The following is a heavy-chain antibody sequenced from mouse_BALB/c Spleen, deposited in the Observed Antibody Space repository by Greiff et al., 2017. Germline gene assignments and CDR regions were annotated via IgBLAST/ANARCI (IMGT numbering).Heavy chain of an antibody. D-gene: IGHD2-1*01. CDR2: INPGSGGT. CDR3: ARGRGNYYFDY. Sequence: QVQLQQSGAELVRPGTSVKVSCKASGYAFTNYLLEWVKQRPGQGLEWIGVINPGSGGTNYNEKFKGKATLTADNSSSTAYMQLSSLTSDDSAVYFCARGRGNYYFDYWGQGTTLTVSS. CDR1: GYAFTNYL. V-gene: IGHV1-54*01. J-gene: IGHJ2*01.